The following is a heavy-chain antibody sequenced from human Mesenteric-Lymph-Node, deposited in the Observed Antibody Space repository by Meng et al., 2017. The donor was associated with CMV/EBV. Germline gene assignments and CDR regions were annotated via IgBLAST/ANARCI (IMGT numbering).Heavy chain of an antibody. J-gene: IGHJ4*02. D-gene: IGHD2-2*01. V-gene: IGHV3-53*01. CDR3: ARGPKVLPPAHHFDY. Sequence: GESLKISCAASGFTVSSNYMSWVRQAPGKGLEWVSVIYSGCSTYYADSVKGRFTISRDNSKNTLYLQMNSLRVEDTAVYYCARGPKVLPPAHHFDYWGQGAQVTVSS. CDR2: IYSGCST. CDR1: GFTVSSNY.